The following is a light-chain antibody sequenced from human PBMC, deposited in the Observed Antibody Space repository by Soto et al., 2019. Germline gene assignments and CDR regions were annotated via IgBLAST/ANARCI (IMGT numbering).Light chain of an antibody. CDR3: LEHNTYPFT. V-gene: IGKV1-17*01. J-gene: IGKJ4*01. CDR2: GAS. Sequence: QMTQSPSSLSASVGDRVTITCRASQGIGDDLGWYQQRPGEAPKRLIYGASILPSGVPSWFSGSGSGTEFTLTINGLQPEDFGTYFCLEHNTYPFTFGGGTRVEIK. CDR1: QGIGDD.